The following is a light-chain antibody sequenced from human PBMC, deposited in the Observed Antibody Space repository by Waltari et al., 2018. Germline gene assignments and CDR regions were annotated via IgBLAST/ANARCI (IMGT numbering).Light chain of an antibody. V-gene: IGLV8-61*01. CDR3: SLYMGSGVWV. CDR1: SGSVSRHSY. Sequence: QTVVTQEPSLSVSPGGTVTLTCAFSSGSVSRHSYASWYQQTPGQAPRTLVYKANSRSSGVPDRFSGSVLGNKAALTITGAQADDDSDYYCSLYMGSGVWVFGGGTKLTVL. CDR2: KAN. J-gene: IGLJ3*02.